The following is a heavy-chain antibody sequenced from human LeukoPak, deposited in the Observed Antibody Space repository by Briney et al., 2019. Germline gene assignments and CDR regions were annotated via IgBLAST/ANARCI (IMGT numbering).Heavy chain of an antibody. D-gene: IGHD2-8*02. CDR1: GGSISSNNW. J-gene: IGHJ5*02. Sequence: SETLSLTCAVSGGSISSNNWWSWVRQSPGKGLEWIGEFYHSGSTNSNPSLKSRVTISVDKSKNEFSLELRSVTAADTAVYYCARLGGPGYCTGTSCRGNWFDPWGQGTLVTVSS. V-gene: IGHV4-4*02. CDR2: FYHSGST. CDR3: ARLGGPGYCTGTSCRGNWFDP.